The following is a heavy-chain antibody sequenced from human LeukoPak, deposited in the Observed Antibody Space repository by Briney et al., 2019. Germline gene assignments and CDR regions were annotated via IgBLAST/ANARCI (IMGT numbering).Heavy chain of an antibody. V-gene: IGHV3-13*01. J-gene: IGHJ3*02. D-gene: IGHD6-19*01. CDR3: ARGAVAGTLDAFDI. CDR1: GFTFSNYD. CDR2: IGTAGDT. Sequence: GGSLRLSCAASGFTFSNYDMHWVRHATGKGLEWVSAIGTAGDTYYPGSVKGRFTISRENAKNSLYLQMNSLRAGDTAVYYCARGAVAGTLDAFDIWGQGTMVTVSS.